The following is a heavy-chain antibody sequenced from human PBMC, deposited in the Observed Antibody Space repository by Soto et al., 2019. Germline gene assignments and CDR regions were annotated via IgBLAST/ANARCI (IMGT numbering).Heavy chain of an antibody. CDR3: ASIAVAGDYCYYGMDV. CDR2: ISYDGSNK. V-gene: IGHV3-30*03. CDR1: GFTFSSYG. Sequence: QVQLVESGGGVVQPGRSLRLSCAASGFTFSSYGMHWVRQAPGKGLEWVAVISYDGSNKYYADSVKGRFTISRDNSKNTLYLQMNSLRAEDTAVYYCASIAVAGDYCYYGMDVWGQGTTVTVSS. J-gene: IGHJ6*02. D-gene: IGHD6-19*01.